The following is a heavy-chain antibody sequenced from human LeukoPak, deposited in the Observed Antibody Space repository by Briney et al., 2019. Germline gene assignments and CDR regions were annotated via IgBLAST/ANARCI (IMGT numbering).Heavy chain of an antibody. CDR1: GFTFSSYA. V-gene: IGHV3-23*01. CDR3: AKDGSITMVRGVPPNYYYGMDV. J-gene: IGHJ6*02. D-gene: IGHD3-10*01. CDR2: ISGSGGST. Sequence: GGSLRLSCAASGFTFSSYAMSWVRQAPGKGLEWVSAISGSGGSTYYADSVKGRFTISRDNSKNTLYPQMNSLRAEDTAVYYCAKDGSITMVRGVPPNYYYGMDVWGQGTTVTVSS.